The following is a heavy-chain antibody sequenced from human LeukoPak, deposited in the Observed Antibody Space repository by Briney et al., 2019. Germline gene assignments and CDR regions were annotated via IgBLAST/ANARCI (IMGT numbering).Heavy chain of an antibody. CDR3: AREGGYDSFLDY. D-gene: IGHD5-12*01. J-gene: IGHJ4*02. Sequence: ASVKVSCKASGYTFTSYAMHWVRQAPGQRLEWMGWINAGNGNTKYSQKFQGRVTITRDTSASTAYMELSSLRSEDTAVYYCAREGGYDSFLDYWGQGTLVTVSS. CDR1: GYTFTSYA. CDR2: INAGNGNT. V-gene: IGHV1-3*01.